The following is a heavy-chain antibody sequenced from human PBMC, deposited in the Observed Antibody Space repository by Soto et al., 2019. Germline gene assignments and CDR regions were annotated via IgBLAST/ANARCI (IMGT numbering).Heavy chain of an antibody. D-gene: IGHD4-17*01. J-gene: IGHJ4*02. CDR3: ARDSVYYGDYELNYFDY. CDR1: GFTFSDYY. V-gene: IGHV3-11*05. CDR2: ISSSSSYT. Sequence: GGSLRLSCAAAGFTFSDYYMSWIRQAPGKGLEWISYISSSSSYTNYADSVKGRFTISRDNAKNSLYLQMNSLRAEDTAVYYCARDSVYYGDYELNYFDYWGQGTLVTVSS.